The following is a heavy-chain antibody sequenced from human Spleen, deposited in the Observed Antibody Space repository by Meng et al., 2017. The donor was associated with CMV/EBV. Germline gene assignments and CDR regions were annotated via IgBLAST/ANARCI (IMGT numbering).Heavy chain of an antibody. Sequence: ASVKVSCKASGYSFTAYYVVWVRQAPGQGLEWMGWINPNSGDTNYAQKFQGRVTITRDTSIRTAYMELSRLRFDDTAVYFCARPHFDFWSAYKSGFDPWGQGTLVTVSS. CDR2: INPNSGDT. D-gene: IGHD3-3*01. V-gene: IGHV1-2*02. CDR3: ARPHFDFWSAYKSGFDP. J-gene: IGHJ5*02. CDR1: GYSFTAYY.